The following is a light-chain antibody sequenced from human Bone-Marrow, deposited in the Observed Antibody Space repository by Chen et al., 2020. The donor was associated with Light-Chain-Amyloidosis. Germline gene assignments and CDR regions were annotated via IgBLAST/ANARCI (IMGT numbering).Light chain of an antibody. Sequence: SYVLTQPSSVSVAPGQTATIACGGNNIGSTSVHWYQQTPGQAPLLVVYDDSDRPSGIPERLSCSNSGNPATLTSSRVEAGDEADYYCQVWDRSSDRPVFGGGTKLTVL. J-gene: IGLJ3*02. CDR2: DDS. V-gene: IGLV3-21*02. CDR3: QVWDRSSDRPV. CDR1: NIGSTS.